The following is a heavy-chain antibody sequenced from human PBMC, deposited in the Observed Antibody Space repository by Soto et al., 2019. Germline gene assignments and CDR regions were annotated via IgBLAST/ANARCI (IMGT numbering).Heavy chain of an antibody. CDR1: GDSITSGGYY. CDR3: ARGREVAFQNDSGLDV. Sequence: SDTLSLTCTVSGDSITSGGYYWSWVRHDPGKGLEWIGYTYFSKTTYYNPSLKSRVTISVDASKNQSSLNLSSETAADTAVYYCARGREVAFQNDSGLDVWGQGTTVTVAS. CDR2: TYFSKTT. D-gene: IGHD5-12*01. V-gene: IGHV4-31*03. J-gene: IGHJ6*02.